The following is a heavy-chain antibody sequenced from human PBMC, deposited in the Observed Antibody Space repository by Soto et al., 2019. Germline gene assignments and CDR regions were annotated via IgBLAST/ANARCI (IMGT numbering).Heavy chain of an antibody. CDR3: ARDEGATVPKRGFDS. D-gene: IGHD4-4*01. Sequence: GGSLRLSCAASGFTFSSYSMNWVRQAPGKGLEWVSRINTDGSDIYYADSVKGRFTISRDNAENTLYLQMNSLRVEDTAVYYCARDEGATVPKRGFDSWGQGTLVTVSS. CDR1: GFTFSSYS. V-gene: IGHV3-74*01. J-gene: IGHJ4*02. CDR2: INTDGSDI.